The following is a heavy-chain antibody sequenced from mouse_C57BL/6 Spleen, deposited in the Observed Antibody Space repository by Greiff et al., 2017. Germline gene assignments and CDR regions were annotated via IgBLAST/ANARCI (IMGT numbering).Heavy chain of an antibody. D-gene: IGHD6-5*01. Sequence: EVQLQQSGPELVKPGASVKISCKASGYTFTDYYMNWVKQSHGKSLEWIGDINPNNGGTSYTQKFKGKATLTVDKSSSTAYMELRSLTSEDSAVYYCARSLSLSYWGQGTTLTVSS. V-gene: IGHV1-26*01. CDR2: INPNNGGT. J-gene: IGHJ2*01. CDR3: ARSLSLSY. CDR1: GYTFTDYY.